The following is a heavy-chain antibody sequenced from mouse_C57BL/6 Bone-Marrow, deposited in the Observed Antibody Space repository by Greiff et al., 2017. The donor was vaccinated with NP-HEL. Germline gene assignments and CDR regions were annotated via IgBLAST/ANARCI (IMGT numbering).Heavy chain of an antibody. J-gene: IGHJ4*01. Sequence: EVKLMESEGGLVQPGSSMKLSCTASGFTFSGYYMAWVRQVPEKGLEWVANINYDGSSTYYLDSLKSRFIISRDNAKNILYLQMSSLKSEDTATYYCARDKPITTVVVDYWGQGTSVTVSS. CDR2: INYDGSST. CDR3: ARDKPITTVVVDY. CDR1: GFTFSGYY. V-gene: IGHV5-16*01. D-gene: IGHD1-1*01.